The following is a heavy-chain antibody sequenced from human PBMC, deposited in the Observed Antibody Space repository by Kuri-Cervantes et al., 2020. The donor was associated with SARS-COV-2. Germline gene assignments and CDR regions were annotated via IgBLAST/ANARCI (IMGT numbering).Heavy chain of an antibody. CDR1: GVTFSSYG. CDR3: AKPQPLVQHRFPPKYHFDY. V-gene: IGHV3-23*01. J-gene: IGHJ4*02. D-gene: IGHD6-13*01. CDR2: ISGSGGST. Sequence: GSLRRYSASSGVTFSSYGMSWVRQAAGMGLEWASAISGSGGSTYYADSVKGRFTISRDNSKNTLYLQMNSLRAEDTAVYYCAKPQPLVQHRFPPKYHFDYWCQGALVTVSS.